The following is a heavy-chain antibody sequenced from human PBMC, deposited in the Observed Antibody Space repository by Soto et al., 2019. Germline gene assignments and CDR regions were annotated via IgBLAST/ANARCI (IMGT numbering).Heavy chain of an antibody. CDR2: IKNSGGNT. V-gene: IGHV3-23*01. CDR1: GFTFSSHA. J-gene: IGHJ4*02. CDR3: AKDQRTYPGNDSAYDY. D-gene: IGHD3-16*02. Sequence: GGSLRLSCVASGFTFSSHAMSWVRQAPGKGLEWVSLIKNSGGNTDYADSVKGRFTISRDDSKNTLYLQMNSLRVEDTAVYYCAKDQRTYPGNDSAYDYWGQGTLVTVSS.